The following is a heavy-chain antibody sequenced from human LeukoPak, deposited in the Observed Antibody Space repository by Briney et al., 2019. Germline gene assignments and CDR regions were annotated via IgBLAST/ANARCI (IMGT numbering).Heavy chain of an antibody. CDR1: GFTFSSYW. CDR2: IKQDGSEK. V-gene: IGHV3-7*01. Sequence: PGGSLRLSCAASGFTFSSYWMSWVRQAPGKGLEWVANIKQDGSEKYYVDSVKGRFTISRDNAKNSLYLQMNSLRAEDTAVYYCARDFGGQFRLWFGDNWGQGTLVTVSS. CDR3: ARDFGGQFRLWFGDN. D-gene: IGHD3-10*01. J-gene: IGHJ4*02.